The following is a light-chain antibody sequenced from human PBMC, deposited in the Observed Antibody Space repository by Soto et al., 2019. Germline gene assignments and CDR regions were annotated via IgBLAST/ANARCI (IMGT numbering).Light chain of an antibody. J-gene: IGKJ1*01. CDR1: QSVSTNF. Sequence: EIVLTQSPGTLSLSPGEGATLSCRASQSVSTNFFAWYQQKPGQAPRLLIYGASSSATGIPARFSGSGSGTDFTLTISRLEPEDFAVYYCQQYGRTSWTFGQGTKVEIK. CDR3: QQYGRTSWT. CDR2: GAS. V-gene: IGKV3-20*01.